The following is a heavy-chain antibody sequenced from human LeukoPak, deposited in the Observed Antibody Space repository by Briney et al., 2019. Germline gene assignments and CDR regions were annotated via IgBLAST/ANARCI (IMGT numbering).Heavy chain of an antibody. CDR1: GFTFSSYE. J-gene: IGHJ3*02. CDR2: ISSSGRTI. Sequence: PGGSLRLSCAASGFTFSSYEMNWVRQAPGKGLEWVSYISSSGRTIYYADSVKGRFTISRDNAKNSLYLQMNSLRAEDTAVYYCASGNSHAFDIWGQGTMVTVSS. V-gene: IGHV3-48*03. CDR3: ASGNSHAFDI.